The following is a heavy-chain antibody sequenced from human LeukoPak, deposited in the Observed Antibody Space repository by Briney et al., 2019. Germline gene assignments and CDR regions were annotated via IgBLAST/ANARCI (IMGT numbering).Heavy chain of an antibody. D-gene: IGHD2-8*01. Sequence: ASVKVSCKASGYTFTSYYMHWVRQAPGQGLEWMGIINPSGGSTSYAQKFQGGVTMSRDMSTSTVHMELSSLRSEDTAVYYCAREMVCTNGVCYGGPFDYWGQGTLVTVSS. CDR2: INPSGGST. CDR1: GYTFTSYY. J-gene: IGHJ4*02. CDR3: AREMVCTNGVCYGGPFDY. V-gene: IGHV1-46*01.